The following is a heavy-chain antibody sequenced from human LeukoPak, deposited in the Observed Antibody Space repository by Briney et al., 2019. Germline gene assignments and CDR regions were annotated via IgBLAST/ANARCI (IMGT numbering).Heavy chain of an antibody. V-gene: IGHV3-23*01. CDR1: GFTFSSYS. D-gene: IGHD3-22*01. CDR2: ISGSGGST. J-gene: IGHJ4*02. CDR3: AKAQMGYYYDSSGPPDY. Sequence: SGGSLRLSCAASGFTFSSYSMNWVRQAPGKGLEWVSAISGSGGSTYYADSVKGRFTISRDNSKNTLYLQMNSLRAEDTAVYYCAKAQMGYYYDSSGPPDYWGQGTLVTVSS.